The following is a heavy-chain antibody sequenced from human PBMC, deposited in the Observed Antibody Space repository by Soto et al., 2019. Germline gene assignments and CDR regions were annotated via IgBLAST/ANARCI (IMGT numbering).Heavy chain of an antibody. D-gene: IGHD6-6*01. CDR2: IWYDGSNK. V-gene: IGHV3-33*01. CDR3: ARDGIAARGGMDV. Sequence: QVQLVESGGGVVQPGRSLRLSCAASGFTFSSYGMHWVRQAPGKGLEWVAVIWYDGSNKYYADSVKGRFTISRDNSKNTLYLQMNGLRAEDTAVYYCARDGIAARGGMDVWGQGTTVTVSS. J-gene: IGHJ6*02. CDR1: GFTFSSYG.